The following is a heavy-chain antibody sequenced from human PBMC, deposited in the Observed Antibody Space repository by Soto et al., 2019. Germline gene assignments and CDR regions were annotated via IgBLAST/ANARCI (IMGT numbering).Heavy chain of an antibody. CDR1: GGSISSSSYY. Sequence: SETLSLTCTVSGGSISSSSYYWGWIRQPPGKGLEWIGSIYYSGSTYYNPSLKSRVTISVDTSKNQFSLKLSSVTAADTAVYYCARQAHIVLVVAATTQQGRLVRYGMDVWGQGTTVTVSS. CDR2: IYYSGST. V-gene: IGHV4-39*01. D-gene: IGHD2-15*01. CDR3: ARQAHIVLVVAATTQQGRLVRYGMDV. J-gene: IGHJ6*02.